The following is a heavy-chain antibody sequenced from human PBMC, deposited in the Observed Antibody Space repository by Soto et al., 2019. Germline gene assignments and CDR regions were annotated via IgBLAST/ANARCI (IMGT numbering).Heavy chain of an antibody. CDR3: LTWSHKVLTGPDGYGMDV. Sequence: HPGGSLRLSCAASGGPASGGTFSGSALSWVRQAPGKGLEWVSFISSNGGYTSYADSVRGRFTISRDNSEKMLFLQMSNLRVDDTGIYYCLTWSHKVLTGPDGYGMDVWGQGTTVTVSS. D-gene: IGHD3-9*01. CDR2: ISSNGGYT. V-gene: IGHV3-23*01. J-gene: IGHJ6*02. CDR1: GGTFSGSA.